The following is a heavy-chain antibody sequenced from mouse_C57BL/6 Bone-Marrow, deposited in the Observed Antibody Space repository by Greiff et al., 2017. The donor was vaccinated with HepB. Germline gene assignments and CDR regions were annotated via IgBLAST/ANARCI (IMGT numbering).Heavy chain of an antibody. Sequence: VQLQESGPGLVKPSQSLFLTCSITGFPIPSGYYWIWIRQSPGKPLEWMGYITHSGDTFYNPSLPSPISITSETSKNQFFLHLNSVTTEDTAMYYCAGGLREGYAMDYWGQGTSVTVSS. CDR1: GFPIPSGYY. CDR2: ITHSGDT. CDR3: AGGLREGYAMDY. J-gene: IGHJ4*01. V-gene: IGHV12-3*01.